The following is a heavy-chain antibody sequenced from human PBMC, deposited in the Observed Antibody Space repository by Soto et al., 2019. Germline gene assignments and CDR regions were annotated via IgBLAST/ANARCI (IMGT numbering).Heavy chain of an antibody. CDR3: VKGSNYYCMDV. CDR2: ISWNSGVT. Sequence: EVQLVESGGGLVHPGRSLRLSCAASGFTFGDYAIHWVRQAPGKGLEWVSGISWNSGVTVYADSVRGRFTVFRDNARNSLYLQMNRLRREDTGLYYCVKGSNYYCMDVWGQGTTVTVSS. CDR1: GFTFGDYA. V-gene: IGHV3-9*01. J-gene: IGHJ6*02.